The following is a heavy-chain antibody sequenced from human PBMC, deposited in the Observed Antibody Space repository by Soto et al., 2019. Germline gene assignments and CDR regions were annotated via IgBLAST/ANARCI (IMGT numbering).Heavy chain of an antibody. CDR3: ARDRHPTYYYDSSGYGS. CDR2: INAGNGNT. V-gene: IGHV1-3*01. J-gene: IGHJ4*02. CDR1: GYTFTSYS. D-gene: IGHD3-22*01. Sequence: VASVKVSCKASGYTFTSYSMHWVRQAPGQRLEWMGWINAGNGNTKYSQKFQGRVTITRDTSASTAYMELSSLRSEDTAVYYCARDRHPTYYYDSSGYGSWGQGTLVTVSS.